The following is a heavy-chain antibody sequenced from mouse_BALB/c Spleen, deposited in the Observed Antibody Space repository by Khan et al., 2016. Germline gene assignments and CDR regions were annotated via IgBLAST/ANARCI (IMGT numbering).Heavy chain of an antibody. D-gene: IGHD1-1*01. J-gene: IGHJ2*01. Sequence: VQLQQSGAELVKPGASVKLSCTASGFNIKDTFMHWVKQRPEQGLEWIGRIDPANGNTRYDPKFQGKATITADTSSNTAYLQLSSLTSEDTAVYYCAVRGPKYYYGSTYGYWGQGTTLTVSS. V-gene: IGHV14-3*02. CDR2: IDPANGNT. CDR3: AVRGPKYYYGSTYGY. CDR1: GFNIKDTF.